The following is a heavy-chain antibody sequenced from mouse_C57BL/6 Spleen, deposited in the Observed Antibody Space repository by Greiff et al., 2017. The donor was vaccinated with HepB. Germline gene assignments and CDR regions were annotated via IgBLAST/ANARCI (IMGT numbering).Heavy chain of an antibody. CDR3: ARFSVVATGAMDY. CDR2: IDPSDSYT. J-gene: IGHJ4*01. Sequence: QVQLQQPGAELVKPGASVKLSCKASGYTFTSYWMQWVKQRPGQGLEWIGEIDPSDSYTNYNQKFKGKATVTVDTSSSTAYMQLSSLTSEDSAVYYCARFSVVATGAMDYWGQGTSVTVSS. CDR1: GYTFTSYW. D-gene: IGHD1-1*01. V-gene: IGHV1-50*01.